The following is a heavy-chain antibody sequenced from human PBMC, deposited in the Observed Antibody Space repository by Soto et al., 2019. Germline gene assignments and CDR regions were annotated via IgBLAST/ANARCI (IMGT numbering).Heavy chain of an antibody. CDR3: ARSGENYYDSSGYYPGFDY. CDR2: ISGSGGST. V-gene: IGHV3-23*01. J-gene: IGHJ4*02. Sequence: SGGALRLSCAAPGFTFCSYSLSWVRPAPGEGVGWVSAISGSGGSTYYADSVKGRFTISRDNSKNTLYLQMNSLRAEDTAVYYCARSGENYYDSSGYYPGFDYWGQGTLVTVSS. CDR1: GFTFCSYS. D-gene: IGHD3-22*01.